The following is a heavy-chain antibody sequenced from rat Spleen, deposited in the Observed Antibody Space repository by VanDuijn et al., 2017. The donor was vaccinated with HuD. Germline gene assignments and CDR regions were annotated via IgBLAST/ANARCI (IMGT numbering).Heavy chain of an antibody. CDR3: AREVQWSFDY. Sequence: EVKLVESGGGLVQPGRSLKLSCAASGFNFNDYWMGWVRQAPGKGLEWIGEINKDSRTIKYSPSLKDKLTISRDNVQNTLYLQMSKLGSEDTAIYYCAREVQWSFDYWGQGVMVTVSS. CDR1: GFNFNDYW. V-gene: IGHV4-2*01. J-gene: IGHJ2*01. D-gene: IGHD1-1*01. CDR2: INKDSRTI.